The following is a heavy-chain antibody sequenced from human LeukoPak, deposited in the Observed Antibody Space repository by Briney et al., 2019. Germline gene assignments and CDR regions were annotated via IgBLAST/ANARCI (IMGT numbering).Heavy chain of an antibody. J-gene: IGHJ4*02. V-gene: IGHV3-23*01. D-gene: IGHD5-24*01. Sequence: GGSLRLSCEASGFSFTSYAMNWVRQAPGTGLEWVSEISGSYGSTYYADSVKGRFTISRDNSKNTVFLQMNSLRAEDTAVYYCAKGLRDGYNYYFDYWGQGTLVTVSS. CDR1: GFSFTSYA. CDR2: ISGSYGST. CDR3: AKGLRDGYNYYFDY.